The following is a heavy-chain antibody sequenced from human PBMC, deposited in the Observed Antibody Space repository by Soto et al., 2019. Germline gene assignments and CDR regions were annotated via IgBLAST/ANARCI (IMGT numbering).Heavy chain of an antibody. Sequence: SETLSLTCTVSGASIISDGYYWTWIRQHPGKGLEWLGYIHYSGGATYSPSYNPSLKSRIAISVDTSKRLFSLKLTSVSAADTAVYYCARVPTYYQHSIGYQPLHPCGQGTLVTVYS. CDR3: ARVPTYYQHSIGYQPLHP. CDR2: IHYSGGATYSP. D-gene: IGHD5-18*01. CDR1: GASIISDGYY. V-gene: IGHV4-31*03. J-gene: IGHJ5*02.